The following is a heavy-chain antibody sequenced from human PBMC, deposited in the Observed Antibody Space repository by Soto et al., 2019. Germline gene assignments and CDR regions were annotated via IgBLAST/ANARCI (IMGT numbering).Heavy chain of an antibody. CDR2: IFPGDSDT. CDR1: GYNFANYW. J-gene: IGHJ3*02. V-gene: IGHV5-51*01. CDR3: ADGSENGLDAFDI. Sequence: GESLKISCKGSGYNFANYWIGWVRQMPGKGLEWMGMIFPGDSDTKKSPSLQGQITMSVDKSNNSAYLQWRSLRASDTAMYYCADGSENGLDAFDIWGQGTMVTVSS. D-gene: IGHD2-8*01.